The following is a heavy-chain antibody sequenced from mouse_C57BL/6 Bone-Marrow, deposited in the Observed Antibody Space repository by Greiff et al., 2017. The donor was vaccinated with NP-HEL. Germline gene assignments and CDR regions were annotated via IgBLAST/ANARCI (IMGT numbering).Heavy chain of an antibody. CDR2: INPNNGGT. CDR3: ATPYYSNYVLFAY. J-gene: IGHJ3*01. D-gene: IGHD2-5*01. CDR1: GYTFTDYN. Sequence: EVQLQQSGPELVKPGASVKMSCKASGYTFTDYNMHWVKQSHGESLEWIGYINPNNGGTSYNQKFKGKATLTVNKSSSTAYMELRSLTSEDSAVYYCATPYYSNYVLFAYWGQGTLVTVSA. V-gene: IGHV1-22*01.